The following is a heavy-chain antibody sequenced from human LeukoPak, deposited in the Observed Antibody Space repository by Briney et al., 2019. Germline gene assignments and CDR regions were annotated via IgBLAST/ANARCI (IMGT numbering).Heavy chain of an antibody. J-gene: IGHJ4*02. CDR2: IYYSGST. V-gene: IGHV4-39*01. CDR3: ARLQPMAIFDY. CDR1: GGSISSSSYY. D-gene: IGHD5-24*01. Sequence: PETLSLTCTVSGGSISSSSYYWGWIRQPPGKGLEWIGSIYYSGSTYYNPSLKSRVTISVDTSKNQFSLKLSSVTAADTAVYYCARLQPMAIFDYWGQGTLVTVSS.